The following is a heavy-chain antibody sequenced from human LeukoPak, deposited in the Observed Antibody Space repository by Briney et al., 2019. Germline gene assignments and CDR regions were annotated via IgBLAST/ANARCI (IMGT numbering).Heavy chain of an antibody. CDR1: GGSFSGYY. CDR3: ARALVAATGDFGY. V-gene: IGHV4-34*01. CDR2: INHSGST. D-gene: IGHD2-15*01. J-gene: IGHJ4*02. Sequence: SETLSLTCAVYGGSFSGYYWSWIRQPPGKGLEWIGEINHSGSTNYNPSLKSRVTISVDTSKNQFSLKLSSVTAADTAVYYCARALVAATGDFGYWGQGTLVTVSS.